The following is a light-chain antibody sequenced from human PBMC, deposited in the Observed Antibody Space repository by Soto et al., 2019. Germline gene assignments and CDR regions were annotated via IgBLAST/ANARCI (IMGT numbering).Light chain of an antibody. J-gene: IGLJ2*01. CDR3: AAWDGSLNNVL. CDR2: GNN. CDR1: GSSIVTNT. Sequence: QSVLTQPPSASGTPGQRVTISCSGSGSSIVTNTVNWYRQLPGTAPKLLIYGNNQRPSGVPDRFSGSKSGTSASLAISGLQSEDEAGYYCAAWDGSLNNVLFGGGTKLTVL. V-gene: IGLV1-44*01.